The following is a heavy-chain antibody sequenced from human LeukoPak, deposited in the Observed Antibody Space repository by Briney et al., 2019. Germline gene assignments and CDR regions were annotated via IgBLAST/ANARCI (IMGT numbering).Heavy chain of an antibody. V-gene: IGHV1-8*01. CDR2: MNPNSGNT. D-gene: IGHD6-13*01. CDR1: GYTFTSYD. J-gene: IGHJ4*02. CDR3: EIHRAAGGTAIGY. Sequence: GASVKVSCKASGYTFTSYDIHWVRQAPGQGLEWMGWMNPNSGNTGYPHKFQGRVTMTRNTSINTAYMELSSLISEDTAMYYCEIHRAAGGTAIGYCGQGTLVTVSS.